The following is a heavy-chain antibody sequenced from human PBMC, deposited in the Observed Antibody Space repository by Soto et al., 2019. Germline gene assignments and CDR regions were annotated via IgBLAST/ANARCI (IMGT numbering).Heavy chain of an antibody. CDR2: ISAYNGNT. CDR3: ARYVVVAPNPADKLTWFEP. D-gene: IGHD2-15*01. J-gene: IGHJ5*02. Sequence: ASVKVSCKASGYTFTSYGISWVRQAPGQGLEWMGWISAYNGNTNYAQKLQGRVTMTTDTSTSTAYMELRSLRSDDTAVYYCARYVVVAPNPADKLTWFEPWGQGTLVTVSS. CDR1: GYTFTSYG. V-gene: IGHV1-18*01.